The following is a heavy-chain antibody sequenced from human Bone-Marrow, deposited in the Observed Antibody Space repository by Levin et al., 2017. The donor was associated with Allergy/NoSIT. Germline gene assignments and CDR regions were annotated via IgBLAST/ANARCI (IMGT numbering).Heavy chain of an antibody. J-gene: IGHJ4*02. Sequence: SETLSLTCNVSGGSLSTVGHYWNWIRQSPGKGLEWIGNIYYTGTAYYNPSLQSRVIMTLDTSKKQISLQVTSVTAADTAVYFCARESGYFRDWGPGILVTVSS. CDR2: IYYTGTA. CDR1: GGSLSTVGHY. D-gene: IGHD2-15*01. V-gene: IGHV4-30-4*01. CDR3: ARESGYFRD.